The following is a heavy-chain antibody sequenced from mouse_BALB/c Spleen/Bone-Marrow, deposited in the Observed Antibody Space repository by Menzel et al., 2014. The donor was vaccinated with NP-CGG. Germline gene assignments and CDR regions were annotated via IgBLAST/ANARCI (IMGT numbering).Heavy chain of an antibody. CDR3: ARRGYYGNYYYAMDY. CDR1: GFNIKDTY. V-gene: IGHV14-3*02. D-gene: IGHD2-1*01. J-gene: IGHJ4*01. Sequence: EVKLVESGAELVKPGASVKLSCTASGFNIKDTYMHWVKQRPEQGLEWIGRIDPANGNTKYDPKFQGKATITADTSSNTAYLQLSSLTPEDTAVYYCARRGYYGNYYYAMDYWGQGTSVTVSS. CDR2: IDPANGNT.